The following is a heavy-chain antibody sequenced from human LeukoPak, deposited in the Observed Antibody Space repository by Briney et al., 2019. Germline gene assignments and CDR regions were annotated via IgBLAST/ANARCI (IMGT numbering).Heavy chain of an antibody. Sequence: SETLSLTCTVSGGSISSYYWSWIRQPAGKGLEWIGRIYTSGSTNYNPSLKSRVTMSVDTSKNQFSLKLSSVTAADTAVYYCARVLGYCSSTSCRSYWYFDLWGRGTLVTVSS. CDR2: IYTSGST. CDR1: GGSISSYY. CDR3: ARVLGYCSSTSCRSYWYFDL. V-gene: IGHV4-4*07. D-gene: IGHD2-2*01. J-gene: IGHJ2*01.